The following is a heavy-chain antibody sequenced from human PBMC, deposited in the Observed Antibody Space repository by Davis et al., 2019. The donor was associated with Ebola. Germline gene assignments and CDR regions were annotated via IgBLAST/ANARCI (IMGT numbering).Heavy chain of an antibody. Sequence: SETLSLTCAVSGGSISSSNWWSWVRQPPGKGLEWIGEIYHSGSTNYNPSLKSRVTISVDKSKNQFSLKLSSVTAADTAVYYCARDLLWFGSEYYYYGMDVWGKGTTVTVSS. CDR1: GGSISSSNW. J-gene: IGHJ6*04. D-gene: IGHD3-10*01. V-gene: IGHV4-4*02. CDR2: IYHSGST. CDR3: ARDLLWFGSEYYYYGMDV.